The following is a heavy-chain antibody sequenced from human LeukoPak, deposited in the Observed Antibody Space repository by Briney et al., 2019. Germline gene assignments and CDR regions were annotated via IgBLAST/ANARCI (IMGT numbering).Heavy chain of an antibody. J-gene: IGHJ4*02. D-gene: IGHD1-26*01. CDR1: GGSIRSYY. CDR2: IYYSGST. Sequence: PSETLSLTCTVSGGSIRSYYWSWIRQPPGKGLEWIGYIYYSGSTKYNPSLKSRATISEDTSKNQFSLKLSSVIAADTAVYYCATGSHYFDYWGQGTLVTVCS. CDR3: ATGSHYFDY. V-gene: IGHV4-59*08.